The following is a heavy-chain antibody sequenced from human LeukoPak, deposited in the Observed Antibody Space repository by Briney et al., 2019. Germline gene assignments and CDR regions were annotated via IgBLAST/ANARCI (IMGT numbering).Heavy chain of an antibody. D-gene: IGHD1-1*01. J-gene: IGHJ4*02. V-gene: IGHV3-7*01. CDR3: ARKGELERRRSWDY. CDR2: IKQDGSEK. Sequence: GGSLRLSCAASGFTFSNYWMSWVRQAPGKGLEWVANIKQDGSEKCYVDSVKGRFTISRDNAKNSLYLQMNSLRAEDTAVYYCARKGELERRRSWDYWGQGTLVTVSS. CDR1: GFTFSNYW.